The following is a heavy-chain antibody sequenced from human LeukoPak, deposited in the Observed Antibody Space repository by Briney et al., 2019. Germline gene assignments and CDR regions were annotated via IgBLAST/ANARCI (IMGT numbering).Heavy chain of an antibody. D-gene: IGHD2-2*01. J-gene: IGHJ6*04. CDR1: GFTFSSYG. CDR3: AKDPRYCSSTSCYYYGMDV. Sequence: GRSLRLSCAASGFTFSSYGMHWVRQAPGKGLEWVAVISYDGSNKYYADSVKGRFTTSRDNSKNTLYLQMNSLRAEDTAVYYCAKDPRYCSSTSCYYYGMDVWGKGTTVTVSS. V-gene: IGHV3-30*18. CDR2: ISYDGSNK.